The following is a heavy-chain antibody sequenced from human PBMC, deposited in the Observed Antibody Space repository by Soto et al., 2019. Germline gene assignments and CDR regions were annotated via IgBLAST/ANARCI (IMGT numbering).Heavy chain of an antibody. CDR1: GGTFSGYA. Sequence: SVKVSCKASGGTFSGYAISWVRQAPGQGLEWMGGIIPIFGTANYAQKFQGRVTITADESTSTAYMELSSLRSEDTAVYYCARVVAAAALGDYFDYWGQGTLVTVSS. CDR3: ARVVAAAALGDYFDY. D-gene: IGHD6-13*01. V-gene: IGHV1-69*13. CDR2: IIPIFGTA. J-gene: IGHJ4*02.